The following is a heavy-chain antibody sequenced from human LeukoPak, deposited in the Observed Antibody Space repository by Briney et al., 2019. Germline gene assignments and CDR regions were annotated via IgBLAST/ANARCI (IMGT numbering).Heavy chain of an antibody. CDR1: GFTFSSYG. CDR2: ISYDGSNK. V-gene: IGHV3-30*18. CDR3: AKSFGELLGALY. D-gene: IGHD1-26*01. J-gene: IGHJ4*02. Sequence: PGRSLRLSCAASGFTFSSYGMHWVRQAPGKGLEWVAVISYDGSNKYYADSVKGRFTISRDNYKNTLYLQMNSLRAEDTAVYYCAKSFGELLGALYWGQGTLVTVSS.